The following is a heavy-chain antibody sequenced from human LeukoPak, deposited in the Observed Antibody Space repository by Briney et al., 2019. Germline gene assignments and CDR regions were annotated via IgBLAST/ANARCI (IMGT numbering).Heavy chain of an antibody. V-gene: IGHV4-59*01. CDR3: VRLHPHRYCSGGSCYSWFDY. D-gene: IGHD2-15*01. Sequence: KPSETLSLTCTVSGGSISSYYWSWIRQPPGKGLEWIGYIYYSGSTNYNPSLKSRVTISVDTSKNQFSLKLSSVTAADTAVYYCVRLHPHRYCSGGSCYSWFDYWGQGTLVTVSS. J-gene: IGHJ4*02. CDR1: GGSISSYY. CDR2: IYYSGST.